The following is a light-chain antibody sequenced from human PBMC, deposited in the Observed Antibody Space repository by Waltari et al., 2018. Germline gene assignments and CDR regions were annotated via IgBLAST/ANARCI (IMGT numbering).Light chain of an antibody. Sequence: QSALTQPRSVSGSPGQSVTISCAGTSNDVGNYNYVSWYQQHPAKAPKLMIKDVNNRPSGVPDRFSGSKSGNTASLTISGLQTEDEADYYCCSYAGSYTWVFGGGTKLTVL. V-gene: IGLV2-11*01. CDR3: CSYAGSYTWV. CDR1: SNDVGNYNY. CDR2: DVN. J-gene: IGLJ3*02.